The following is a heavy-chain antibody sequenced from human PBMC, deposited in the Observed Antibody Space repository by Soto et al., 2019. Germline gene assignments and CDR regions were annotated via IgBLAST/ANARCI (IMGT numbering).Heavy chain of an antibody. CDR3: ASDLAAGDH. CDR2: INPASGST. D-gene: IGHD6-25*01. V-gene: IGHV1-46*03. CDR1: GYTFTHYY. J-gene: IGHJ4*02. Sequence: QVQLVQSGAEVKKPGASVKLSCRTSGYTFTHYYIHWVRQAPGQGLEWLAIINPASGSTNYAQDFLGRVTLTIDTSTTTVYMELSGLRAEGTAIFYGASDLAAGDHWGQGTLVTVSS.